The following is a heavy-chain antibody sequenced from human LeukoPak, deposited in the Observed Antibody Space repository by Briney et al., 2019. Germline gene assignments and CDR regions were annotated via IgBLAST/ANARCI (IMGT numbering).Heavy chain of an antibody. CDR1: GYTFTGYY. CDR3: ARDGTEYSSSWYFSWGRLPFDY. CDR2: INPNSGGT. D-gene: IGHD6-13*01. V-gene: IGHV1-2*02. J-gene: IGHJ4*02. Sequence: ASVKVSCKASGYTFTGYYMHWVRPAPGQGLEWMGWINPNSGGTNYAQKFQGRVTMTRDTSISTAYMELSRLRSDDTAVYYCARDGTEYSSSWYFSWGRLPFDYWGQGTLVTVSS.